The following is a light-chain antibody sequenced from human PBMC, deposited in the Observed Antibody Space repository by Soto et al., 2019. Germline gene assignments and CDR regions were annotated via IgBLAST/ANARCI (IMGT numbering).Light chain of an antibody. J-gene: IGKJ2*01. V-gene: IGKV1-5*01. CDR2: DAS. CDR3: HKYNSF. CDR1: ESIATW. Sequence: DVHMTQSPSTLSASVGDRVTITCRASESIATWLAWYQQKPGQAPKLLIYDASRLESGVPSRFSGGGSGTEFTLTISGLQPEDFATYYCHKYNSFFGPGTKLEI.